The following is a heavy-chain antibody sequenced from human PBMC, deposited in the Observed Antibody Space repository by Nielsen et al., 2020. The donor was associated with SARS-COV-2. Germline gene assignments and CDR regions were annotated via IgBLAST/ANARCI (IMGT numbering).Heavy chain of an antibody. V-gene: IGHV3-33*01. CDR2: IWYDGSNK. CDR1: GFTFSSYG. J-gene: IGHJ4*02. CDR3: AREGNVGATTGIDY. D-gene: IGHD1-26*01. Sequence: GESLKISCAASGFTFSSYGMHWVRQAPGKGLEWVAVIWYDGSNKYYADSVKGRFTISRDNSKNTLYLQMNSLRAEDTAVYYCAREGNVGATTGIDYWGQGTLVTVSS.